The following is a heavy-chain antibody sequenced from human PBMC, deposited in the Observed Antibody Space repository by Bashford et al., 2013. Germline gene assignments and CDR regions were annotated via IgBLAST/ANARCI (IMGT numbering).Heavy chain of an antibody. J-gene: IGHJ6*02. CDR2: IVVGSGNT. D-gene: IGHD3-10*01. CDR3: AAAGRHYYGSGSYDYGMDV. CDR1: GYTFTGYY. Sequence: SVKVSCRPSGYTFTGYYLHWVRQARGQRLEWIGWIVVGSGNTNYAQKFQERVTITRDMSTSTAYMELSSLRSEDTAVYYCAAAGRHYYGSGSYDYGMDVWGQGTTVTVSS. V-gene: IGHV1-58*01.